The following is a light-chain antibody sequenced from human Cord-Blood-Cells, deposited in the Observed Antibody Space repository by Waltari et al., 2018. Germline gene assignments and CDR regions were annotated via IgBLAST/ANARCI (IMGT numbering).Light chain of an antibody. CDR3: QQYGSSPMYS. CDR2: GAS. J-gene: IGKJ2*03. Sequence: LSLSPGERATLSCRASQSVSSSYLAWYQQKPGQAPRLLIYGASSRATGIPDRFSGSGSGTDFTLTISRLEPEDFAVYYCQQYGSSPMYSFGQGTKLEIK. V-gene: IGKV3-20*01. CDR1: QSVSSSY.